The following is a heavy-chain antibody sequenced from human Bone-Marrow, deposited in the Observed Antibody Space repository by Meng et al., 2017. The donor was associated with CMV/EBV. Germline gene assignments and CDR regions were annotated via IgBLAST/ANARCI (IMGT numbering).Heavy chain of an antibody. Sequence: GGSLRLSCAASGFTFSSYAMSWVRQAPGKGLEWVSAISGSGGSTYHADSVKGRFTISRDNSKNTLYLQMNSLRAEDTAVYYCAKAETLNIIEYFAFDIWGQGTMVTVSS. D-gene: IGHD3-10*01. V-gene: IGHV3-23*01. J-gene: IGHJ3*02. CDR3: AKAETLNIIEYFAFDI. CDR1: GFTFSSYA. CDR2: ISGSGGST.